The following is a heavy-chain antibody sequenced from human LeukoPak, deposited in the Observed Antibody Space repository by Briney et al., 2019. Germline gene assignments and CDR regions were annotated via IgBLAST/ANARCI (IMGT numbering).Heavy chain of an antibody. V-gene: IGHV4-38-2*01. D-gene: IGHD3-10*01. J-gene: IGHJ2*01. CDR2: IYYSGST. CDR3: ARQGSRYWYFDL. CDR1: GYSISSGYD. Sequence: SETLSLTCVVSGYSISSGYDWGWIRQPPERGLEWIGSIYYSGSTNYNPSLKSQVTISVDTSKNQFSLTLSSVTATDTAVYYCARQGSRYWYFDLWGRGTLVTVSS.